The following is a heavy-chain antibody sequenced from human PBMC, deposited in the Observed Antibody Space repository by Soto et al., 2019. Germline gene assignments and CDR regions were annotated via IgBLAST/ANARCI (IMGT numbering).Heavy chain of an antibody. CDR3: ARDRGYSSSWYYFDY. CDR1: GFTFSNYA. V-gene: IGHV3-30-3*01. Sequence: QVQLVESGGGVVQPGRSLRLSCGASGFTFSNYAMHWLRQAPGRGLEWVAVISYDGSNKYYADSVKGRFTISRDNSKNTLYLQMNSLKPEDKAVYYCARDRGYSSSWYYFDYWGQGTLVTVSS. CDR2: ISYDGSNK. D-gene: IGHD6-13*01. J-gene: IGHJ4*02.